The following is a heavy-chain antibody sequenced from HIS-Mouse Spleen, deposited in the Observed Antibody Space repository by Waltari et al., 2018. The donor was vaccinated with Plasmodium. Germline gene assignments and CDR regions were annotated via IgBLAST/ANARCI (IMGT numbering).Heavy chain of an antibody. CDR3: ARAPIRDAFDI. J-gene: IGHJ3*02. D-gene: IGHD3-9*01. CDR2: INQRGST. CDR1: GGSFSGYF. Sequence: QVQLQQWGAGLLKPSETLSLTCAVYGGSFSGYFWSGIRQPPGKGLEWIGEINQRGSTNYNPSRKSLVTISVDTSKNQFALKLSSVAAADTAVYYCARAPIRDAFDIWGQGTMVTVSS. V-gene: IGHV4-34*01.